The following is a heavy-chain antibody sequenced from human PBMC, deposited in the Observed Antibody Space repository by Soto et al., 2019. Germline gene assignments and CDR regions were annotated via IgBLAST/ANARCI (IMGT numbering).Heavy chain of an antibody. D-gene: IGHD3-22*01. CDR2: INAGYGKT. CDR1: GYTFSSYD. Sequence: QVQLVQSGAEEKKPGASVRVSCTASGYTFSSYDIHWVRQAPGQSLEWMGWINAGYGKTKYSQKFQGRLTITRDTSASTVYMELSSLSSEDTAVYYCARIVYDSSGYNRYFDYWGQGTLVTVSS. V-gene: IGHV1-3*05. J-gene: IGHJ4*02. CDR3: ARIVYDSSGYNRYFDY.